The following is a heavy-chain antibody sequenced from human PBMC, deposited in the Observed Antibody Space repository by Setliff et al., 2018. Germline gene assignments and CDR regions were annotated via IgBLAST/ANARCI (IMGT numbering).Heavy chain of an antibody. V-gene: IGHV4-4*07. J-gene: IGHJ6*03. Sequence: PSETLSLTCTVSGGSISSYYWSWIRQPAGKGLEWIGRIYTSGSTNYNPSLESRVTMSVDTSKNQFSLKLSSVTAADTAVYYCAREKGNREAPELRGLYYYYMDVWGKGTTVTVSS. CDR1: GGSISSYY. CDR2: IYTSGST. D-gene: IGHD3-10*01. CDR3: AREKGNREAPELRGLYYYYMDV.